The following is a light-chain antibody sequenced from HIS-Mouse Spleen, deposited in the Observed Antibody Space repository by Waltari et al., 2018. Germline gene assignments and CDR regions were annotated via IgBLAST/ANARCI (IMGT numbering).Light chain of an antibody. CDR2: DAS. CDR3: QQRSNWPYT. J-gene: IGKJ2*01. V-gene: IGKV3-11*01. CDR1: QSVSSY. Sequence: EIVLTQSPATLSLSPGERATLSCRASQSVSSYLAWYQPKPGQAPRPLIYDASNRATGIPARFSGSGSGTDFTLTISSLEPEDFAVYYWQQRSNWPYTFGQGTKLEIK.